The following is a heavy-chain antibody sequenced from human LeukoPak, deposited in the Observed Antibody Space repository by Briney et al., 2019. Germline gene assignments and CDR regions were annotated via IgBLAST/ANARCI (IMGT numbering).Heavy chain of an antibody. D-gene: IGHD6-19*01. CDR3: AKGRGIAVAGTDFDY. V-gene: IGHV3-9*01. CDR2: ISWNSGSI. J-gene: IGHJ4*02. CDR1: GFTFDDYA. Sequence: GGSLRLSCAASGFTFDDYAMHWVRQAPGKGLEWVSGISWNSGSIGYADSVKGRFTISRDNAKNSLYLQMNSLRAGDTALYYCAKGRGIAVAGTDFDYWGQGTLVTVSS.